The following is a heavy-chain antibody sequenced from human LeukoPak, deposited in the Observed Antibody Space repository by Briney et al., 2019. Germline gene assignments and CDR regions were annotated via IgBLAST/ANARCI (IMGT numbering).Heavy chain of an antibody. Sequence: SVRVSCKASGYTFTTYPLSWVRQAPGQGLEWMGGIIPIFGTANYAQKFQGRVTITADESTSTAYMELSSLRSEDTAVYYCARDSTRGCSSTSCYSFDPWGQGTLVTVSS. CDR1: GYTFTTYP. J-gene: IGHJ5*02. CDR2: IIPIFGTA. V-gene: IGHV1-69*13. D-gene: IGHD2-2*01. CDR3: ARDSTRGCSSTSCYSFDP.